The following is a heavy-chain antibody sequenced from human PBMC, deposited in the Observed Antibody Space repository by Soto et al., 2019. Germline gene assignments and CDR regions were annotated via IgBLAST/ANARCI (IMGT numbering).Heavy chain of an antibody. CDR2: IYYSGTT. V-gene: IGHV4-31*03. CDR3: ARCSLVVVPAPGFDT. D-gene: IGHD2-2*01. J-gene: IGHJ5*02. CDR1: GGSISSGGYY. Sequence: SETLSLTCTVSGGSISSGGYYWSWIRQHPGKGLEWIGYIYYSGTTYYNPSLKSRVTISVDTPKNQFSLKLSSVSAADTALYYCARCSLVVVPAPGFDTWGPGTLVTVSS.